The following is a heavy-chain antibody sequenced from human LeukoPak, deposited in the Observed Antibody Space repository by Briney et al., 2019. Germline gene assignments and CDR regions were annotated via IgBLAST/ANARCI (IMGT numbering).Heavy chain of an antibody. D-gene: IGHD1-1*01. CDR1: GFTFSSYG. Sequence: PGRSLRLSCAASGFTFSSYGMHWVRQAPGKGLEWVAVISYDGSNKYYADSVKGRFTISRDNSKNTLYLQMNSLRAEDTAVYYCARVGELERHGYFDYWGQGTLVTVSS. J-gene: IGHJ4*02. CDR2: ISYDGSNK. CDR3: ARVGELERHGYFDY. V-gene: IGHV3-30*03.